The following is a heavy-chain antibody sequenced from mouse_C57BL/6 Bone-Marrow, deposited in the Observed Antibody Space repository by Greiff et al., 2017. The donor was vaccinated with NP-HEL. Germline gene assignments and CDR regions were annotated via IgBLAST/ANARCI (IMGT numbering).Heavy chain of an antibody. CDR1: GFTFSSYG. CDR2: ISSGGSYT. V-gene: IGHV5-6*02. Sequence: DVMLVESGGDLVKPGGSLKLSCAASGFTFSSYGMSWVRQTPAKRLEWVATISSGGSYTYYPDSVKGRFTISRDNAKNTLYLQMSSLKSEDTAMYYCARQRNYLYAMDYWGQGTSVTVSS. CDR3: ARQRNYLYAMDY. D-gene: IGHD5-5*01. J-gene: IGHJ4*01.